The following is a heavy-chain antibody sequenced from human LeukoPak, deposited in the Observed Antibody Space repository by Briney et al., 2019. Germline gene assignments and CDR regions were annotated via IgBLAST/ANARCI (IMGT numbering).Heavy chain of an antibody. CDR1: GGTFSSYT. CDR2: IIPILGIA. V-gene: IGHV1-69*02. CDR3: ARVGEDGYNNRNYAFDI. Sequence: SVKVSCKASGGTFSSYTISGVRQAPGQGLEWMGRIIPILGIANSAQKFRGRVTITADKSTSTAYMELSSLRSEDTAVYYCARVGEDGYNNRNYAFDIWGQGTMVTVSS. J-gene: IGHJ3*02. D-gene: IGHD5-24*01.